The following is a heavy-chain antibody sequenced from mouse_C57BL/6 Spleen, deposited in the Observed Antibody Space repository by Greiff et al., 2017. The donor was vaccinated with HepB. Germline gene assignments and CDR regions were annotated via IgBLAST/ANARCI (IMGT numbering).Heavy chain of an antibody. CDR2: ISDGGSYT. Sequence: EVHLVESGGGLVKPGGSLKLSCAASGFTFSSYAMSWVRQTPEKRLEWVATISDGGSYTYYPDNVKGRFTISRDNAKNNLYLQMSHLKSEDTAMYYCARERGYYHGSSLDYWGQGTTLTVSS. CDR3: ARERGYYHGSSLDY. D-gene: IGHD1-1*01. V-gene: IGHV5-4*01. CDR1: GFTFSSYA. J-gene: IGHJ2*01.